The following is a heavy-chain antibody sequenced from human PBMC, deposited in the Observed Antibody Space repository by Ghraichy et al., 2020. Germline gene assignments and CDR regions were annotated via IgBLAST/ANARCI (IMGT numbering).Heavy chain of an antibody. CDR1: GFTFSSYA. CDR3: AKDPSLSGRFRAADGWFDP. Sequence: GGSLRLSCAASGFTFSSYAMSWVRQAPGKGLEWVSAISGSGGSTHYADSVKGRFTISRDNSKNTLHLQMSSLRAEDTAVYYCAKDPSLSGRFRAADGWFDPWGQGTLVTVSS. D-gene: IGHD3-10*01. CDR2: ISGSGGST. J-gene: IGHJ5*02. V-gene: IGHV3-23*01.